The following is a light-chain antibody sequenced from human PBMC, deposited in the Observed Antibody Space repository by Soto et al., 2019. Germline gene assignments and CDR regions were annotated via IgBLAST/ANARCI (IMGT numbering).Light chain of an antibody. CDR2: DVT. CDR3: TSYTAYNTVV. CDR1: SSDVGAYNY. Sequence: QSALTQPASVSGPPGQSITISCTGTSSDVGAYNYVSWYQHHPGKAPRLVIYDVTNRPSGISDRFSGSKSGNTASLTISGLLAEDEADYYCTSYTAYNTVVFGGGTKLTVL. V-gene: IGLV2-14*01. J-gene: IGLJ2*01.